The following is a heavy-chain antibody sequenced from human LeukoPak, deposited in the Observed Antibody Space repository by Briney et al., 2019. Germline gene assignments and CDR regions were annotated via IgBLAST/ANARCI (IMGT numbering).Heavy chain of an antibody. CDR1: GLSFNNNY. CDR2: IHYSGST. J-gene: IGHJ5*02. Sequence: PSETLSLTCSVFGLSFNNNYWSWIRQPPGKGLEWIGHIHYSGSTNYNPSLKSRVTISVDTSKNQFSLKLSSVTAADTAVYYCARGRRIAAAVSNWFDPWGQGTLVTVSS. D-gene: IGHD6-13*01. V-gene: IGHV4-59*12. CDR3: ARGRRIAAAVSNWFDP.